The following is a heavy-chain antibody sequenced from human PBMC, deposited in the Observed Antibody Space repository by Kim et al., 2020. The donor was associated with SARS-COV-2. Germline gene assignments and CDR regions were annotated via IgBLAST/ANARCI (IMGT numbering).Heavy chain of an antibody. D-gene: IGHD3-16*01. V-gene: IGHV3-15*01. J-gene: IGHJ6*02. Sequence: YAAPVKGRFTISRDDSINTLYLQMNSLQTEDPAVYYCTRIRGGFYYVMGVWDQGTTVTVSS. CDR3: TRIRGGFYYVMGV.